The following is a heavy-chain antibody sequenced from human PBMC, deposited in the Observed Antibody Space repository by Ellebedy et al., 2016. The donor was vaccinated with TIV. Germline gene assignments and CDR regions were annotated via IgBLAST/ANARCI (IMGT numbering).Heavy chain of an antibody. Sequence: MPSETLSLTCTVSGGSISSGDYYWSWIRQPPGKGLEWIGYIYYSGITYYNPSLEGRITISVDMSKNQFSLKLSSVTAADTAVYYCARHRITLMGVNVPDDGFDIWGQGTMATVSS. CDR1: GGSISSGDYY. V-gene: IGHV4-30-4*01. CDR3: ARHRITLMGVNVPDDGFDI. J-gene: IGHJ3*02. D-gene: IGHD3-22*01. CDR2: IYYSGIT.